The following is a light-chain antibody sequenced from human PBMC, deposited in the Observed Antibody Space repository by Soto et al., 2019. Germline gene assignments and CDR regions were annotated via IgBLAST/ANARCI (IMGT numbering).Light chain of an antibody. V-gene: IGLV4-69*01. J-gene: IGLJ2*01. CDR3: QTWGSGIV. CDR1: SGHSAYA. CDR2: LNTDGSL. Sequence: QSVLTQSPSASASLGASVKLTCTLSSGHSAYAIAWHQQRPEKGPRYLMTLNTDGSLNKGDGIPDRFSGSKSGPERYLTISSLQSEDEGDYYCQTWGSGIVFGGGTKLTVL.